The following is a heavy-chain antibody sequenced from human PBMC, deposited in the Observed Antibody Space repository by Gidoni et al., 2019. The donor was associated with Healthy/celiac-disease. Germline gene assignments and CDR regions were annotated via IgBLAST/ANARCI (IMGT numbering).Heavy chain of an antibody. D-gene: IGHD4-4*01. CDR2: IYQSGST. V-gene: IGHV4-4*02. CDR1: GGSISSSTW. J-gene: IGHJ3*02. CDR3: AGTTVAANAFDI. Sequence: VQLQESGPGLVKPSGTLSLTCAVSGGSISSSTWWSWVRQPPGKGLEWIGEIYQSGSTNYNPYLKSRVTISVDKSKNQFSLKLSSVTAADTAVYYCAGTTVAANAFDIWGQGTMVTVSS.